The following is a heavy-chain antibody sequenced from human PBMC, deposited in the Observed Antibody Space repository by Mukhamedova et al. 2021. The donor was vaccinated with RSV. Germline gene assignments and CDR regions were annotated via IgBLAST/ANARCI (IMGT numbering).Heavy chain of an antibody. V-gene: IGHV3-21*01. CDR3: ARAPYYYDMSGYYYHFDY. CDR2: ISSSSSYI. D-gene: IGHD3-22*01. Sequence: VRQAPGKGLEWVSSISSSSSYIYYADSVKGRFTISRDNAKNSLYLQMNSLTAEDTAVYYCARAPYYYDMSGYYYHFDYWRQGSL. J-gene: IGHJ4*02.